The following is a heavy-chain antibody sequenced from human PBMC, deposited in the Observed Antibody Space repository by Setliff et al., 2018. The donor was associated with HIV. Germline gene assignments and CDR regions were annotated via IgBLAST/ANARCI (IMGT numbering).Heavy chain of an antibody. J-gene: IGHJ4*02. CDR1: GGTFSSGNA. CDR2: IIPIYGTT. CDR3: ARVGGIELWNQAYFDF. D-gene: IGHD1-1*01. Sequence: SVKVSCKASGGTFSSGNAISWVRQVPGQGLEWMGGIIPIYGTTNYAQKFQGRVTITADESTTTAYMDMSSLRSEDTAVYFCARVGGIELWNQAYFDFWGQGTLVTVSS. V-gene: IGHV1-69*13.